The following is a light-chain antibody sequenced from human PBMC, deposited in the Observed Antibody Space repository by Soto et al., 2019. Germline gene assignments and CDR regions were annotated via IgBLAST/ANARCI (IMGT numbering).Light chain of an antibody. V-gene: IGLV2-23*02. CDR2: EVN. Sequence: QSALTQPASVSGSPGQSIAISCTGTSSDVGSYDRVSWYQHHPGKAPTLMIYEVNKRPSGVSDRFSGSKSGNTASLTISGLQADDEADYYCCSSVGSPNWVFGGGTKVTVL. CDR3: CSSVGSPNWV. CDR1: SSDVGSYDR. J-gene: IGLJ3*02.